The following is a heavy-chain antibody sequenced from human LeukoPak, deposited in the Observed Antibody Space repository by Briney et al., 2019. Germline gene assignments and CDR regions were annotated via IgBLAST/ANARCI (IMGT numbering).Heavy chain of an antibody. CDR2: IYPGDSDT. CDR3: ARKRDSRSWVDY. Sequence: GESLKISCKGSGYSFTSFWIAWVRQMPGKGLEWMGIIYPGDSDTRYSPSFQGQVTISADKSISTAYLQWSGLKASDTAMYYCARKRDSRSWVDYWGQGTLVTVSS. J-gene: IGHJ4*02. D-gene: IGHD6-13*01. V-gene: IGHV5-51*01. CDR1: GYSFTSFW.